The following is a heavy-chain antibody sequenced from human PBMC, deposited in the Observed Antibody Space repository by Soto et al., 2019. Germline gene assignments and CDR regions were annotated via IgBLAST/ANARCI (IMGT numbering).Heavy chain of an antibody. CDR3: ARQFGIYRGAGPPYYYYYYGFDA. J-gene: IGHJ6*02. CDR1: GASVSHGY. V-gene: IGHV4-59*08. CDR2: MYFGGSF. D-gene: IGHD5-12*01. Sequence: SETLSLTCNVSGASVSHGYWSWIRQPPGKGLEWIGFMYFGGSFNYNPSLTSRATISVETSKNQFSMKLTSVTASDTAVYYCARQFGIYRGAGPPYYYYYYGFDAWGQGTTVTVSS.